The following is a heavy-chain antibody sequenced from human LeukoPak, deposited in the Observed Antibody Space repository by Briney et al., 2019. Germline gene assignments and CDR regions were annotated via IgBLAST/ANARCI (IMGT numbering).Heavy chain of an antibody. Sequence: SETLSLTCAVYGGSFSGYYWSWIRQPPGKGLEWIGEINHSGSTNYNPSLKSRVTISVDTSKNQFSLNLSPVTAADTAFYYCARQPKECTPGVFITGEACWFDPWGQGTLVTVSS. CDR1: GGSFSGYY. D-gene: IGHD7-27*01. J-gene: IGHJ5*02. CDR2: INHSGST. CDR3: ARQPKECTPGVFITGEACWFDP. V-gene: IGHV4-34*01.